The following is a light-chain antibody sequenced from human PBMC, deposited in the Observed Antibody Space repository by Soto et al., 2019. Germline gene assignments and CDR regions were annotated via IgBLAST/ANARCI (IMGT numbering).Light chain of an antibody. Sequence: DIQMTQSPSSLSASIGDRVTITCRASQGISTYLAWYQQKPGKVPYLLIYGASSLQSGVPSRFSGSGSGTVFSPTISSLQPEDVATYYCKKYNRPPWTFGQGTKVELK. CDR3: KKYNRPPWT. CDR1: QGISTY. V-gene: IGKV1-27*01. J-gene: IGKJ1*01. CDR2: GAS.